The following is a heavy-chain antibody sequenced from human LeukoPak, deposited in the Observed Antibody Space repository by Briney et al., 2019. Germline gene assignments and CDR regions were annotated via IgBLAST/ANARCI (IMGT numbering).Heavy chain of an antibody. CDR1: GYTFTGYH. CDR3: ARDTDIVVVVAATPEYCFDY. CDR2: INPNSGGT. D-gene: IGHD2-15*01. J-gene: IGHJ4*02. V-gene: IGHV1-2*02. Sequence: GASVKVSCKASGYTFTGYHMHWVRQAPGQGLEWMGWINPNSGGTNYAQKFQGRVTMTRDTSISTAYMELSRLRSDDTAVYYCARDTDIVVVVAATPEYCFDYWGQGTLVTVSS.